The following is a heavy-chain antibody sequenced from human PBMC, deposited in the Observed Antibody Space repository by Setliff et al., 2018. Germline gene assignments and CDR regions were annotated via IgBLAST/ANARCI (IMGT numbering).Heavy chain of an antibody. Sequence: LSLTCAVYGDSFSDYYWSWFRQAPGKGLEWLSYVTTTGGFTKEADSVRGRFSVSRDNSKKSVYLQINDLRAEDTALYFCAKGGDWDDQHYAFDIWGQGTMVTVSS. J-gene: IGHJ3*02. CDR1: GDSFSDYY. D-gene: IGHD1-1*01. V-gene: IGHV3-11*03. CDR2: VTTTGGFT. CDR3: AKGGDWDDQHYAFDI.